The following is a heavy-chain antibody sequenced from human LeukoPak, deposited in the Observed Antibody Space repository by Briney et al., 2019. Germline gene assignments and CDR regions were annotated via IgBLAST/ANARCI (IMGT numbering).Heavy chain of an antibody. J-gene: IGHJ2*01. Sequence: KPSETLSLTYAVYGGSFSGYYWSWIRQPPGKGLEWIGEINHSGSTNYNPSLKSRVTMSVDTSKNQFSLKLSSVTAADTAVYYCARDLTTVTTLSAFDLWGRGTLVTVSS. CDR2: INHSGST. CDR3: ARDLTTVTTLSAFDL. CDR1: GGSFSGYY. V-gene: IGHV4-34*01. D-gene: IGHD4-4*01.